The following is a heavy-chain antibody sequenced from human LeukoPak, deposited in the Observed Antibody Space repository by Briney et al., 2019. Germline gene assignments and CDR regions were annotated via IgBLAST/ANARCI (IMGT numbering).Heavy chain of an antibody. J-gene: IGHJ4*02. Sequence: GGSLRLSCAASGFTFSSYAMSWVRQAPGKGLEWVSAISGSGGSTYYADSVKGRFTISRNNSKNTLYLQMNSLRAEDTAVYYCAKDPQLWLEPFDYWGQGTLVTVSS. CDR1: GFTFSSYA. CDR3: AKDPQLWLEPFDY. CDR2: ISGSGGST. V-gene: IGHV3-23*01. D-gene: IGHD5-18*01.